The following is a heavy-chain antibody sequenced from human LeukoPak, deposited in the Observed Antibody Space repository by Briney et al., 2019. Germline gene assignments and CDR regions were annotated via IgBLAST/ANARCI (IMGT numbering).Heavy chain of an antibody. V-gene: IGHV1-2*02. CDR3: ARDFGYYDSSGYYYRDAFDI. Sequence: ASVKVSCKASGYTFTGYYMHWVRQAPGQGLEWMGWINTNSDGTKYAQKFQGRVTMTRDTSISTAYMGVIRLTSDDTAVYYCARDFGYYDSSGYYYRDAFDIWGQGTMVTVSS. J-gene: IGHJ3*02. D-gene: IGHD3-22*01. CDR1: GYTFTGYY. CDR2: INTNSDGT.